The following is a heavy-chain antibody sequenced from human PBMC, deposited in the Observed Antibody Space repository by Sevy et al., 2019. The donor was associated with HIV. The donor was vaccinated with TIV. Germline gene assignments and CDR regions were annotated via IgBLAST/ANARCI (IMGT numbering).Heavy chain of an antibody. D-gene: IGHD2-8*01. CDR1: GDSVSSNSAA. J-gene: IGHJ6*02. V-gene: IGHV6-1*01. CDR3: ARADFYCTNGVCLYYYYGMDV. CDR2: TYYRSKWYN. Sequence: KQSQTLSLTCAISGDSVSSNSAAWNWIRQSPSRGLEWLGRTYYRSKWYNDYAVSVKSRITINPDTSKNQFSLQLNSVTPEETAVYYCARADFYCTNGVCLYYYYGMDVWGQGTTVTVSS.